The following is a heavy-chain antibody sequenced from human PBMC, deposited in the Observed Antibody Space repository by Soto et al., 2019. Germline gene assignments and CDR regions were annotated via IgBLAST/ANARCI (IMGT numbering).Heavy chain of an antibody. CDR2: ISGSGGTT. D-gene: IGHD3-10*01. Sequence: EVQLLESGGGLVQPGGSLRLYCGGSGFTFNSYAMTWVRQAPGKGLEWVSAISGSGGTTYYANSVKGRFTISRDQSKDTLYLQMNSLRAEVTAIYYCAKDRHYGSGTYSDSYLDYWGQGTLVTVSS. J-gene: IGHJ4*02. V-gene: IGHV3-23*01. CDR3: AKDRHYGSGTYSDSYLDY. CDR1: GFTFNSYA.